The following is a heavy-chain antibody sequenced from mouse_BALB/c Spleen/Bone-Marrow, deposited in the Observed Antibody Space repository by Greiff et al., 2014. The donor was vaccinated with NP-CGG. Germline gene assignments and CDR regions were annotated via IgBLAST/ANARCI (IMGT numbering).Heavy chain of an antibody. CDR3: ARLGNDDAMDY. CDR2: INSNGGST. J-gene: IGHJ4*01. D-gene: IGHD2-12*01. V-gene: IGHV5-6-2*01. Sequence: DVKLVESGGGLVKLGGSLKLSCAASGFTFSSYYMSWVRQTPEKRLELVAAINSNGGSTYYPDTVKGRFTISRDNAKNTLYLQMSSLKSEDTALYYCARLGNDDAMDYWGQGTLVTVSS. CDR1: GFTFSSYY.